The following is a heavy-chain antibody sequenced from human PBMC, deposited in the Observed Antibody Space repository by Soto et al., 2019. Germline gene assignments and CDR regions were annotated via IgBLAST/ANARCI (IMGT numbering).Heavy chain of an antibody. D-gene: IGHD3-22*01. CDR2: IRSKTNNYAT. V-gene: IGHV3-73*01. J-gene: IGHJ4*02. CDR3: TTDFYDSSGFRF. CDR1: GLTFSDSA. Sequence: GGSLRLSCAASGLTFSDSAIHWVRQASGKGLEWVGRIRSKTNNYATTYAASVKGRFTISRDDSKNTAYLQMNSLKTEDTAVYYCTTDFYDSSGFRFWGQGTLVTVSS.